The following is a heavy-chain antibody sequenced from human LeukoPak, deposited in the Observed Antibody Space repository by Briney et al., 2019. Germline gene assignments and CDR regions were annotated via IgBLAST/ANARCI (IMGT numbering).Heavy chain of an antibody. Sequence: WGSLRLSCAASGFPFSSYAMNWVRQAPGKGLEWVSSISSSSSNIYYAASVKGRFTISRDNAKNSLFLQMNSLRAEDTAVYYCATEFLGAVAETGDYWGQGGLVSVSS. CDR2: ISSSSSNI. D-gene: IGHD6-19*01. J-gene: IGHJ4*02. CDR3: ATEFLGAVAETGDY. V-gene: IGHV3-21*01. CDR1: GFPFSSYA.